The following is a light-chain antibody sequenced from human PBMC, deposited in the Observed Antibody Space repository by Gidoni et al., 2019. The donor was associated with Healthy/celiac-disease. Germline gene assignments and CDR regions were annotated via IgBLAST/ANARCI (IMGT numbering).Light chain of an antibody. CDR2: QAS. CDR1: QSIGFW. CDR3: QQYNGHPWA. V-gene: IGKV1-5*03. J-gene: IGKJ1*01. Sequence: DIQLTQSPSTLSASAGDRVTITCRASQSIGFWLAWYRQKPGEAPSLLISQASILQSGVPSRFSGSGSRTEVTLTINNLQPDDFATYFCQQYNGHPWAFGQGTKVEIK.